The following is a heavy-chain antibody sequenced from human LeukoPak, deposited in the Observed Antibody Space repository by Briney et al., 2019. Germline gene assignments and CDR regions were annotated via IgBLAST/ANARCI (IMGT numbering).Heavy chain of an antibody. CDR3: ARDFPDYGDYTNNRFDP. V-gene: IGHV3-74*01. CDR1: GFTFSSYW. J-gene: IGHJ5*02. Sequence: PGGSLRLSCAASGFTFSSYWMHWVRQAPGKGLVWVSRINSDGSSTSYADSVKGRFTISRDNAKNTLYLQMNSLRAEDTAVYYCARDFPDYGDYTNNRFDPWGQGTLVTVSS. D-gene: IGHD4-17*01. CDR2: INSDGSST.